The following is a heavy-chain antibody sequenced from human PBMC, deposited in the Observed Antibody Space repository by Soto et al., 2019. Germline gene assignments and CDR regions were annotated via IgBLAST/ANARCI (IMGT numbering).Heavy chain of an antibody. D-gene: IGHD3-3*01. Sequence: SASLSLTFAFYDVSFSGYPSNWIRQPPGKGLEWIGEIDHSGYTNYNPSLKSRVTISVDTSKNQFSLRLTSVTAAETAVYYCARVRDWFDPWGQGTLVTVSS. CDR3: ARVRDWFDP. J-gene: IGHJ5*02. V-gene: IGHV4-34*01. CDR2: IDHSGYT. CDR1: DVSFSGYP.